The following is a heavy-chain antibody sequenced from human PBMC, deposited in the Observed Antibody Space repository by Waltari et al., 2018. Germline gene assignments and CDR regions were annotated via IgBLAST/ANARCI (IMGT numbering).Heavy chain of an antibody. D-gene: IGHD4-17*01. J-gene: IGHJ4*02. CDR1: GGSISSHY. CDR2: IYYSGST. CDR3: AAGSTVTTAYYFDY. Sequence: QVQLQESGPGLVKPSETLSLTCTVSGGSISSHYWSWIRQPPGKGLEWIGYIYYSGSTNYNPSLKSRVTISVDTSKNQFSLKLSSVTAADTAVYYCAAGSTVTTAYYFDYWGQGTLVTVSS. V-gene: IGHV4-59*11.